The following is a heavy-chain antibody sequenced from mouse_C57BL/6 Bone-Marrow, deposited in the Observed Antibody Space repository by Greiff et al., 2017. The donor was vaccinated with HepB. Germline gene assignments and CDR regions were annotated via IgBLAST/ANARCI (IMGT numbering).Heavy chain of an antibody. D-gene: IGHD1-1*01. Sequence: VQLQQPGTELVKPGASVKLSCKASGYTFTSYWMHWVKQRPGQGLEWIGNINPSNGGTNYNEKFKSKATLTVDKSSSTAYMQLSSLTSEDSAVYYCARGIITTVVATLYYAMDYWGQGTSVTVSS. J-gene: IGHJ4*01. V-gene: IGHV1-53*01. CDR3: ARGIITTVVATLYYAMDY. CDR2: INPSNGGT. CDR1: GYTFTSYW.